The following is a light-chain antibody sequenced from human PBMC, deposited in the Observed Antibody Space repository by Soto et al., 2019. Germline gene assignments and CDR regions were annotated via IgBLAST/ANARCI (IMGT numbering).Light chain of an antibody. CDR2: DAS. CDR3: QQYNDWPPLT. J-gene: IGKJ4*01. V-gene: IGKV3-15*01. CDR1: QSIRTN. Sequence: EIMMTQSPATVSLSPVERATLSCSASQSIRTNVAWYQQKPGQALRLLIYDASTRATGLSSRFSGSGSGTEFTLTISSLQSEDVAIYYCQQYNDWPPLTFGGGTRLEI.